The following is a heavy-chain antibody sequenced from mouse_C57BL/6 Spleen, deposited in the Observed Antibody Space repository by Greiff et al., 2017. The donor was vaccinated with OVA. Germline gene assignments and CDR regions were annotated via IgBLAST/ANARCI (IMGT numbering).Heavy chain of an antibody. Sequence: VQLQQSGPELVKPGASVKISCKASGYAFSSSWMNWVKQRPGKGLEWIGRIYPGDGDTNYNGKFKGKATLTADKSSSTAYMQLRSLTSEDSAVYFCARRITTVVEGNFDVWGTGTTVTVSS. CDR2: IYPGDGDT. CDR3: ARRITTVVEGNFDV. V-gene: IGHV1-82*01. J-gene: IGHJ1*03. CDR1: GYAFSSSW. D-gene: IGHD1-1*01.